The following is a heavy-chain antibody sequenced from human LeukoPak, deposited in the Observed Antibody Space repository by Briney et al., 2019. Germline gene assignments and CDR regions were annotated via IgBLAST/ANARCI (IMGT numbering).Heavy chain of an antibody. Sequence: ASVKVSCKASGGTFSSYAISWVRQAPGQGLEWMGGIIPIFGTANYAQKFQGRVMITADESTSTAYMELSSLRSEDTAVYYCARLGSGYSYGLFDYWGQGTLVTVSS. CDR1: GGTFSSYA. CDR3: ARLGSGYSYGLFDY. CDR2: IIPIFGTA. J-gene: IGHJ4*02. D-gene: IGHD5-18*01. V-gene: IGHV1-69*13.